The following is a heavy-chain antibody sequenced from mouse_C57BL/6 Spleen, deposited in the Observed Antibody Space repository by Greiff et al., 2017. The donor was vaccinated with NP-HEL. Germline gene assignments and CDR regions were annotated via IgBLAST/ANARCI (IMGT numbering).Heavy chain of an antibody. Sequence: QVQLKESGAELARPGASVKLSCKASGYTFTSYGISWVKQRTGQGLEWIGEIYPRSGNTYYNEKFKGKATLTADKSSSTAYMELRSLTSEDSAVYFCASHYSNSYAMDYWGQGTSVTVSS. CDR2: IYPRSGNT. V-gene: IGHV1-81*01. D-gene: IGHD2-5*01. J-gene: IGHJ4*01. CDR1: GYTFTSYG. CDR3: ASHYSNSYAMDY.